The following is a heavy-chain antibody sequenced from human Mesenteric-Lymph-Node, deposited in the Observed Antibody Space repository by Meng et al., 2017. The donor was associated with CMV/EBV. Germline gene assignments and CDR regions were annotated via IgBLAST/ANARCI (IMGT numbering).Heavy chain of an antibody. Sequence: GGSLRLSCAASGFTFSDYYMNWVRQAPGKGLEWVSSISSSSTIYYADSVKGRFTISRDNAKNSLYLQMNSLRAEDTAVYYCARSSDYYDSSDHNGYWGQGTLVTVSS. CDR1: GFTFSDYY. D-gene: IGHD3-22*01. V-gene: IGHV3-69-1*01. CDR3: ARSSDYYDSSDHNGY. CDR2: ISSSSTI. J-gene: IGHJ4*02.